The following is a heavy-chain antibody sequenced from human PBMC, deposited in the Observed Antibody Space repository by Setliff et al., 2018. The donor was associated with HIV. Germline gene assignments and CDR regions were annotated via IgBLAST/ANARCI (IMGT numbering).Heavy chain of an antibody. CDR3: ARENYDILTGYYMSHGTFDY. D-gene: IGHD3-9*01. J-gene: IGHJ4*02. V-gene: IGHV4-38-2*02. CDR1: GYSISSGYY. CDR2: IYHSGST. Sequence: SETLSLTCTVSGYSISSGYYWGWIRQPPGKGLEWIGGIYHSGSTYYNPSLKSRVTISVDTSKNQFSLKLSSVTAADTAVYYCARENYDILTGYYMSHGTFDYWGQGTLVTVSS.